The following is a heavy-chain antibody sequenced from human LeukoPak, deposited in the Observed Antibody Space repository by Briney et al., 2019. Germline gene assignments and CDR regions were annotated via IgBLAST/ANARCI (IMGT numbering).Heavy chain of an antibody. V-gene: IGHV2-5*02. D-gene: IGHD1-1*01. CDR3: AHRTTAFDI. J-gene: IGHJ3*02. CDR2: IYWDDDK. Sequence: ESGPTLVNPTQTLTLTCTFSGFSLSTSGVGVGWIRQPPGKALEWLAVIYWDDDKRYSPSLKSRLTIIKDTSKNQVVLTMTNMDPVDTATYYCAHRTTAFDIWGQGTMVTVSS. CDR1: GFSLSTSGVG.